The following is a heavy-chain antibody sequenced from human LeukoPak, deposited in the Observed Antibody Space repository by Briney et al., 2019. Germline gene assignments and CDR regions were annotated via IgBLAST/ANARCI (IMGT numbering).Heavy chain of an antibody. CDR3: ARQRGSSWAYYYYYGMDV. CDR1: GGSISKDY. CDR2: IYYSGST. V-gene: IGHV4-59*08. D-gene: IGHD6-13*01. J-gene: IGHJ6*02. Sequence: SETLSCTCTASGGSISKDYWTRLRQPPGKELEWIGYIYYSGSTNYNPSFKSRVTISVDTSKNQFSLKLSSVTAADTAVYYCARQRGSSWAYYYYYGMDVWGQGTTVTVSS.